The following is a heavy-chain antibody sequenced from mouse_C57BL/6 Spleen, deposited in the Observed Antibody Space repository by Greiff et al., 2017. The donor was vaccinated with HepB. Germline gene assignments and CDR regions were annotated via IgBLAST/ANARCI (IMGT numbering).Heavy chain of an antibody. Sequence: DVQLVESGGGLVQPGGSLSLSCAASGFTFTDYYMSWVRQPPGKALEWLGFIRNKANGYTTEYSASVKGRFTISRDNSQSILYLQMNALRAEDSATYYCARLGDYPYYYAMDYWGQGTSVTVSS. D-gene: IGHD2-4*01. J-gene: IGHJ4*01. CDR1: GFTFTDYY. CDR2: IRNKANGYTT. CDR3: ARLGDYPYYYAMDY. V-gene: IGHV7-3*01.